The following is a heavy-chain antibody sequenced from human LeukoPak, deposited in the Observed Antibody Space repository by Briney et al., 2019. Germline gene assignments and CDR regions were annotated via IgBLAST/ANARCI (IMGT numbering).Heavy chain of an antibody. CDR3: ARDSGGSHDY. J-gene: IGHJ4*02. CDR2: IWYAGSNK. V-gene: IGHV3-33*08. Sequence: PGGSLRLSCAASGFTFSSYALSWVRQAPGKGLEWVAVIWYAGSNKYYADSVKGRFTISRDNSKNTLYLQMNSLRAEDTAVYYCARDSGGSHDYWGQGALVTVSS. D-gene: IGHD3-10*01. CDR1: GFTFSSYA.